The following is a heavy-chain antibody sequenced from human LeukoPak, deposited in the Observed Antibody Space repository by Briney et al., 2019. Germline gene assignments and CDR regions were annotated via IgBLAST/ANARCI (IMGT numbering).Heavy chain of an antibody. CDR1: GFIFSSTW. D-gene: IGHD6-6*01. Sequence: GGSLRLSCAGSGFIFSSTWMHWVRQAPGEGLVWVSRINSDGSTINYADSVKGRLTISRDNAKNTLYLQMNSLRVEDTAVYYCARDEIEYSSSRYYYYGMDVWGQGTTVTVSS. CDR2: INSDGSTI. V-gene: IGHV3-74*01. J-gene: IGHJ6*02. CDR3: ARDEIEYSSSRYYYYGMDV.